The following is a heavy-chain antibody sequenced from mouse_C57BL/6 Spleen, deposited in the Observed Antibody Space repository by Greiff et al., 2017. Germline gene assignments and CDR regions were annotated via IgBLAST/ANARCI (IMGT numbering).Heavy chain of an antibody. Sequence: VQRVESGAELAKPGASVKLSCKASGYTFTSYWMHWVKQRPGQGLEWIGYINPSSGYTKYNQKFKDKATLTADKSSSTAYMQLSSLTYEDSAVYYCARDLYGSSYGFAYWGQGTLVTVSA. J-gene: IGHJ3*01. V-gene: IGHV1-7*01. D-gene: IGHD1-1*01. CDR2: INPSSGYT. CDR3: ARDLYGSSYGFAY. CDR1: GYTFTSYW.